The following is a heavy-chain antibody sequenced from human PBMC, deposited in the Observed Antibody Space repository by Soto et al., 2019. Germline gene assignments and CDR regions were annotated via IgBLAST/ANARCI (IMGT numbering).Heavy chain of an antibody. Sequence: SETLSLTCAVYGGSFSGYYWSWIRQPPGKGLEWIGEINHSGSTNYNPSLKSRVTISVDTSKNQFSLKLSSVTAADTAVYYCARGHNYYDSSGYYYGPFDIWGQGTMVTVSS. CDR2: INHSGST. V-gene: IGHV4-34*01. D-gene: IGHD3-22*01. CDR3: ARGHNYYDSSGYYYGPFDI. J-gene: IGHJ3*02. CDR1: GGSFSGYY.